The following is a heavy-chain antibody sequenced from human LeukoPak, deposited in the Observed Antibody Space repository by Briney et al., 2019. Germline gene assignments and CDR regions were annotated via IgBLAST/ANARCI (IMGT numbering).Heavy chain of an antibody. CDR2: ISACNGNT. D-gene: IGHD3-9*01. CDR1: GYTFTSYG. V-gene: IGHV1-18*01. Sequence: GASVKVSCKASGYTFTSYGISWVRQAPGQGLEWMGWISACNGNTNYAQKLQGRVTMTTDTSTSTAYMELRSLRSDDTAVYYCARDERPLSYYDILTGYSPSRYNWFDPWGQGTLVTVSS. CDR3: ARDERPLSYYDILTGYSPSRYNWFDP. J-gene: IGHJ5*02.